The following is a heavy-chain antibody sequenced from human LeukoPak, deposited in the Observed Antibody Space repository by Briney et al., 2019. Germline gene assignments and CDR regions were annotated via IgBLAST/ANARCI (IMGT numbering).Heavy chain of an antibody. CDR3: ARDYGDSSSWYGGC. V-gene: IGHV1-69*05. D-gene: IGHD6-13*01. J-gene: IGHJ4*02. CDR2: IIPIFGTA. CDR1: GGTFSSYA. Sequence: VASVKVSCKASGGTFSSYAISWVRQAPGQGLEWMGGIIPIFGTANYAQKFQGRVTITTDESTSTAYMELSSLRSEDTAVYYCARDYGDSSSWYGGCWGQGTLVTVSS.